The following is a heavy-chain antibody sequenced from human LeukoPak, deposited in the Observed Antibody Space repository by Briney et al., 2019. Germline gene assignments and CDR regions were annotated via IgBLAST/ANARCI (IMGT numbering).Heavy chain of an antibody. J-gene: IGHJ4*02. CDR1: GFTFSSYG. Sequence: GSLRLSCAASGFTFSSYGMHWVRQAPGKGLEWVAVISYDGSNKYYADSVKGRFTISRDNSKNTLYLQMNSLRAEDTAVYYCANGPWRYWGQGTLVTVSS. CDR3: ANGPWRY. CDR2: ISYDGSNK. V-gene: IGHV3-30*18.